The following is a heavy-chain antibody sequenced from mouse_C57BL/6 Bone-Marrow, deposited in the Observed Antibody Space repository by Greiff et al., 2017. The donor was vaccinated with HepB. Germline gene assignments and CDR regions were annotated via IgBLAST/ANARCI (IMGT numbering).Heavy chain of an antibody. CDR3: TRRAHYYGSRK. Sequence: QVQLQQSGAELVRPGASVTLSCKASGYTFTDYEMHWVKQTPVHGLEWIGAIDPETGGTAYNQKFKGKAILTADKSSSTAYMALRSLTSEASAVYYCTRRAHYYGSRKWGQGTTLTVSS. D-gene: IGHD1-1*01. J-gene: IGHJ2*01. CDR2: IDPETGGT. CDR1: GYTFTDYE. V-gene: IGHV1-15*01.